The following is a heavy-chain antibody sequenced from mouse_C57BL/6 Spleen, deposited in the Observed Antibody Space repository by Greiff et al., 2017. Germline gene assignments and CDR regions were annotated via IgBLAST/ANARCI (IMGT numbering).Heavy chain of an antibody. CDR2: IDPNSGGT. Sequence: VQLQQPGAELVTPGASVKLSCKASGYTFTSYWMHWVKQRPGRGLEWIGRIDPNSGGTKYNEKFKGKATLTVDKPSSTAYMQLSSLSAAYSAVYYCASTGNYDWYFEGWGTGTTVTVSS. CDR1: GYTFTSYW. D-gene: IGHD2-1*01. V-gene: IGHV1-72*01. CDR3: ASTGNYDWYFEG. J-gene: IGHJ1*03.